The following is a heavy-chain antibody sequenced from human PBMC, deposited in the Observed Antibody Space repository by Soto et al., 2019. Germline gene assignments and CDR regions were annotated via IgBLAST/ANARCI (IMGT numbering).Heavy chain of an antibody. CDR1: GVSISSYF. J-gene: IGHJ4*02. CDR2: TYHRGST. Sequence: SETLSLTCSVSGVSISSYFWSWIRQAPGRGLEWIGYTYHRGSTNYSPSLKSRVAISLDTSENQFSLKVNSVTAADTAVYYCARIGGYHGSLDYWGQGTPVTVSS. D-gene: IGHD6-25*01. V-gene: IGHV4-59*01. CDR3: ARIGGYHGSLDY.